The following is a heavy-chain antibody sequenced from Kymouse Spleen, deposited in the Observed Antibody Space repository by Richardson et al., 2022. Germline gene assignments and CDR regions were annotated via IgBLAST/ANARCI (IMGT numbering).Heavy chain of an antibody. Sequence: EVQLVESGGGLVKPGGSLRLSCAASGFTFSNAWMSWVRQAPGKGLEWVGRIKSKTDGGTTDYAAPVKGRFTISRDDSKNTLYLQMNSLKTEDTAVYYCTTDRSYNWNYVPYYYYYGMDVWGQGTTVTVSS. V-gene: IGHV3-15*01. CDR1: GFTFSNAW. CDR3: TTDRSYNWNYVPYYYYYGMDV. D-gene: IGHD1-7*01. CDR2: IKSKTDGGTT. J-gene: IGHJ6*02.